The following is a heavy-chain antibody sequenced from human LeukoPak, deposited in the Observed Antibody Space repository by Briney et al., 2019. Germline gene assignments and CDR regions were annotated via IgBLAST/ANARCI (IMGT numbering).Heavy chain of an antibody. V-gene: IGHV4-39*07. CDR3: ARGYSSPVPNFDY. J-gene: IGHJ4*02. CDR2: IYYSGST. CDR1: GASISSSSYY. Sequence: SETLSLTCIVSGASISSSSYYWGWIRQPPGKGLEWIGRIYYSGSTYYNPSLKSRATISVDTSKNQFSLRLTSVTAADTAVYYCARGYSSPVPNFDYWGQGTLVTVSS. D-gene: IGHD6-13*01.